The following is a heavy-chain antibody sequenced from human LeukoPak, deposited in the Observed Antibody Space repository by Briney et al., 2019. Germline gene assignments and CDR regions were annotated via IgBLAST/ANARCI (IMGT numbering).Heavy chain of an antibody. CDR3: AGYYESSGAWFDP. V-gene: IGHV4-59*08. CDR2: IYYSGST. Sequence: SSETLSLTCTVSGGSISSYYWSWIRQPPGKGLEWIGYIYYSGSTNYNPSLKSRVTISVDTSKNQFSLKLSSVTAADTAVYYYAGYYESSGAWFDPWGQGTLVTVSS. CDR1: GGSISSYY. D-gene: IGHD3-22*01. J-gene: IGHJ5*02.